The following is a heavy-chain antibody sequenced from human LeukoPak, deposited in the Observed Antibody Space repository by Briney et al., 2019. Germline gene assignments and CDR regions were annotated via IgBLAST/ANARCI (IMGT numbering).Heavy chain of an antibody. CDR2: FIPILGTA. Sequence: SVKVSCKASGGTFSDYALNWVRQAPGQGLEWMGAFIPILGTANSTQKFQDRVTITADISTNKVYMELSSLRSEDTAVYFCAGIPVFGVVLHQEPVWGKGTTVTVSS. CDR3: AGIPVFGVVLHQEPV. CDR1: GGTFSDYA. D-gene: IGHD3-3*01. J-gene: IGHJ6*04. V-gene: IGHV1-69*10.